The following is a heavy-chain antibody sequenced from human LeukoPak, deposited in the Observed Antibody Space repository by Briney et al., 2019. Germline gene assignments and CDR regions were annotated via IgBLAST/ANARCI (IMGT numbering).Heavy chain of an antibody. CDR1: GGSITSYS. V-gene: IGHV4-4*07. CDR3: ARQQLKTMASFDS. Sequence: SETLSLTCTVSGGSITSYSWSWIRLPAGKGLEWIGRINPSGSTDYNPSLKSRLTMSLDTSEKHFSLNLNSVTAADTAVYYCARQQLKTMASFDSWGQGTLVTVSS. J-gene: IGHJ4*02. CDR2: INPSGST. D-gene: IGHD4/OR15-4a*01.